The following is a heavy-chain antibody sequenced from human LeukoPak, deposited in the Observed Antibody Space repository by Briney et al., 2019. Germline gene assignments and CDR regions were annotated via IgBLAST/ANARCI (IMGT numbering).Heavy chain of an antibody. Sequence: SETLSLTCTVSGGSISSYYWSWIRQPPGKGLEWIGSIYHSGSTYYNPSLKSRVTISVDTSKNQFSLKLSSVTAADTAVYYCARDSYYYDSSGYSIDYWGQGTLVTVSS. CDR1: GGSISSYY. D-gene: IGHD3-22*01. CDR3: ARDSYYYDSSGYSIDY. J-gene: IGHJ4*02. CDR2: IYHSGST. V-gene: IGHV4-38-2*02.